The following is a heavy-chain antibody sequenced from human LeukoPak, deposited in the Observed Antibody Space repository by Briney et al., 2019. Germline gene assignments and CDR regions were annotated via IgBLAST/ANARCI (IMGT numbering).Heavy chain of an antibody. J-gene: IGHJ5*02. CDR3: ARDSGYCSSTSCSPANWFDP. Sequence: SETLSLTCTVSGGSISSYYWSWIRQPAGKGLEWIGRIYTSGSTNYNPSLKSRVTMSVDTSKSQFSLKLSSVTAADTAVYYCARDSGYCSSTSCSPANWFDPWGQGTLVTVSS. CDR2: IYTSGST. V-gene: IGHV4-4*07. D-gene: IGHD2-2*03. CDR1: GGSISSYY.